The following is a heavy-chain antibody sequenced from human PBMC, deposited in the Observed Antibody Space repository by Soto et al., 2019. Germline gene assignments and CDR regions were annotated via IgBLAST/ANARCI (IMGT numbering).Heavy chain of an antibody. D-gene: IGHD6-19*01. Sequence: SETLSLTCPVSGGSISSGGYYWSWIRQHPGKGLEWIGYIYYSGSTYYNPSLKSRVTISVDTSKNQFSLKLSSVTAADTAVYYCARGFQWLVLKFDPWGQGTLVTVSS. J-gene: IGHJ5*02. V-gene: IGHV4-31*03. CDR3: ARGFQWLVLKFDP. CDR1: GGSISSGGYY. CDR2: IYYSGST.